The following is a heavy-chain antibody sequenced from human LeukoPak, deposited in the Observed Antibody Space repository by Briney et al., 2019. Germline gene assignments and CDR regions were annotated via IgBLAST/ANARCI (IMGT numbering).Heavy chain of an antibody. D-gene: IGHD1-26*01. V-gene: IGHV2-70*04. CDR3: TRIESGTYFDF. J-gene: IGHJ4*02. CDR1: GFSLTTGGMR. CDR2: IDWDDDK. Sequence: SGPTLVNPPQTLTLTCTFSGFSLTTGGMRVGWIRQPPGKALEWLARIDWDDDKFYSTSLKTRLTISKDTSNNQVVPTMTNMDPVDTATYYCTRIESGTYFDFWGQGTLVTVSS.